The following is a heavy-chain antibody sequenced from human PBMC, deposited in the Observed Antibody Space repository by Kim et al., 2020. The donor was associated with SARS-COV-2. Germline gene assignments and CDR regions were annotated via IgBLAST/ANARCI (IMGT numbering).Heavy chain of an antibody. V-gene: IGHV3-30*18. J-gene: IGHJ4*02. D-gene: IGHD2-15*01. Sequence: GGSLRLSCAASGFTFSSYGMHWVRQAPGKGLEWVAVISYDGSNKYYADSVKGRFTISRDNSKNTLYLQMNSLRAEDTAVYYCAKAYCSGGSCYSGSDYWGQGTLVTVSS. CDR2: ISYDGSNK. CDR1: GFTFSSYG. CDR3: AKAYCSGGSCYSGSDY.